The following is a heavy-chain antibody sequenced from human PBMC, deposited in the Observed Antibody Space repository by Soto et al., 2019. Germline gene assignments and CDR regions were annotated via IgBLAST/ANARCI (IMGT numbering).Heavy chain of an antibody. Sequence: EVQLVESGGGLVQPGGSLRLSCAASGFTVSTKYMSWVNQAPGKGLEWVSVIYSGGSTFYAGSVRGRFTISRDNSKNTVNLQMNSLRAEDTAVYYCARDPWAADYWGQGTLVTVSS. V-gene: IGHV3-66*01. CDR1: GFTVSTKY. D-gene: IGHD3-16*01. J-gene: IGHJ4*02. CDR3: ARDPWAADY. CDR2: IYSGGST.